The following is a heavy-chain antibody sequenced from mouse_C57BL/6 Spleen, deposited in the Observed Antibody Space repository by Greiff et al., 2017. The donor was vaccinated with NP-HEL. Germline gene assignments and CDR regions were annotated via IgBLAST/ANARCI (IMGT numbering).Heavy chain of an antibody. CDR1: GYTFTDYN. CDR3: ATYYDYDGVFDY. D-gene: IGHD2-4*01. Sequence: VQLKESGPELVKPGASVKMSCKASGYTFTDYNMHWVKQSHGKSLEWIGYINPNNGGTSYNQKFKGKATLTVNKSSSTAYMELRSLTSEDSAVYYCATYYDYDGVFDYWGQGTTLTVSS. CDR2: INPNNGGT. J-gene: IGHJ2*01. V-gene: IGHV1-22*01.